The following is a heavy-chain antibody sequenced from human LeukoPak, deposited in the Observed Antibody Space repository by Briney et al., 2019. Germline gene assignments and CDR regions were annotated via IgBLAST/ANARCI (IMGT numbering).Heavy chain of an antibody. D-gene: IGHD4-17*01. J-gene: IGHJ4*02. CDR2: INPNSGGT. CDR3: ARGDKTTVTTLDY. Sequence: GASVKVSCKASGYTFTGYYMHWVRQAPGQGLEWMGWINPNSGGTNYAQKFQGRVTMTRDTSISTAYMELSRLRPDDTAAYYCARGDKTTVTTLDYWGQGTLVTVSS. V-gene: IGHV1-2*02. CDR1: GYTFTGYY.